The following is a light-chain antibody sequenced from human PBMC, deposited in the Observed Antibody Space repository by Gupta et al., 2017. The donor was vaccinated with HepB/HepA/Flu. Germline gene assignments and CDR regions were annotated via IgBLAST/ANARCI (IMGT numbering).Light chain of an antibody. CDR2: QNA. J-gene: IGLJ1*01. CDR1: KLGDKY. Sequence: SYRLTQPPSVSVSPGLTVNITCSGDKLGDKYCCWYHHKPGRSPVLVIYQNASRPSEIPGRISGSNSWNTATLTIYVTQPNDEADYYCHAWYITTGVFGTGTKVTVL. V-gene: IGLV3-1*01. CDR3: HAWYITTGV.